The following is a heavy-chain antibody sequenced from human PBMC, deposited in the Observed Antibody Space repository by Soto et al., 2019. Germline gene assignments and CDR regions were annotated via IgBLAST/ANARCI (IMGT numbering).Heavy chain of an antibody. CDR3: AKDGLRGYSYGYYYYYGMDV. Sequence: QVQLVESGGGVVQPGRSLRLSCAASGFTFSSYGMHWVRQAPGKGLEWVAVISYDGSNKYYADSVKGRFTISRDNSTNTLYLQMNSLRAEDTAVYYCAKDGLRGYSYGYYYYYGMDVWGQGTTVTVSS. J-gene: IGHJ6*02. V-gene: IGHV3-30*18. CDR2: ISYDGSNK. D-gene: IGHD5-18*01. CDR1: GFTFSSYG.